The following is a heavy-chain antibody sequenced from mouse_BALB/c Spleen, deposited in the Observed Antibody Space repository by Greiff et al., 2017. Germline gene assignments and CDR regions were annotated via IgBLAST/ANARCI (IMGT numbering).Heavy chain of an antibody. V-gene: IGHV1-4*02. CDR3: ASGETWDD. J-gene: IGHJ2*01. CDR1: GYTFTSYT. CDR2: INPSSGYT. Sequence: QVQLQQSAAELARPGASVKMSCKASGYTFTSYTMHWVKQRPGQGLEWIGYINPSSGYTEYNQKFKDKTTLTADKSSSTAYMQLSSLTSEDSAVYYCASGETWDDWGQGTTLTVSS. D-gene: IGHD2-13*01.